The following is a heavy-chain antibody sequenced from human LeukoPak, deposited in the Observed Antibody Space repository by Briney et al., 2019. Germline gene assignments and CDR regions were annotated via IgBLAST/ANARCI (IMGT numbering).Heavy chain of an antibody. CDR3: ARDSRVGAVPFDY. CDR2: ISSSSSYI. V-gene: IGHV3-21*01. D-gene: IGHD1-26*01. Sequence: GGSLRLSCAASGFTFSSYRMNWVRQAPGKGLEWVSSISSSSSYIYYADSVKGRFTISRDNAKNSLCLQMNSLRAGDTAVYYCARDSRVGAVPFDYWGQGTLVTVSS. CDR1: GFTFSSYR. J-gene: IGHJ4*02.